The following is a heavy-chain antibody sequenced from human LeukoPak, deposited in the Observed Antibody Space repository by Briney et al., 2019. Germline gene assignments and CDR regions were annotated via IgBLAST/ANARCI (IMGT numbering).Heavy chain of an antibody. CDR2: IYYSGST. CDR3: AREGSSWSIYGMDV. V-gene: IGHV4-59*12. J-gene: IGHJ6*02. Sequence: SETLSLTCTVSGGSISSYYWSWIRQPPGKGLEWIGYIYYSGSTNYNPSLKSRVTISVDTSKNQFSLKLSSVTAADTAVYYCAREGSSWSIYGMDVWGQGTTVTVSS. CDR1: GGSISSYY. D-gene: IGHD6-13*01.